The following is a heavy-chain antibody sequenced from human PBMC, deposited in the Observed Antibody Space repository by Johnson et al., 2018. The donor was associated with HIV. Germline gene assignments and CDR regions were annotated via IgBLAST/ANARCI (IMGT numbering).Heavy chain of an antibody. Sequence: VQLVESGGGLIQPGGSLRLSCAASGFTVSSNYMSWVRQAPGKGLEWVSVIYTGGSTYYADSVKGRFTISRDNSTNTLYLQMNSLRTEDTAVYYCALKQLVTMDDAFDIWGQGTMVTVSS. J-gene: IGHJ3*02. CDR1: GFTVSSNY. CDR2: IYTGGST. CDR3: ALKQLVTMDDAFDI. D-gene: IGHD6-13*01. V-gene: IGHV3-53*01.